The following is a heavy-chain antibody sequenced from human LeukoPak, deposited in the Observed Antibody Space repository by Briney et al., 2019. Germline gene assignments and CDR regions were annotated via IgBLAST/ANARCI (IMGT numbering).Heavy chain of an antibody. J-gene: IGHJ4*02. V-gene: IGHV3-49*03. Sequence: GGSLRLSCTASGFTFGDYAMSWLRQAPGKGLEWVAFIRSKAYGGTTEYAASVKGRFTISRDDSKSIAYLQMNSLKTDDTAVYYCLTVTGYWGQGTPVTVSS. CDR2: IRSKAYGGTT. CDR1: GFTFGDYA. CDR3: LTVTGY. D-gene: IGHD4-17*01.